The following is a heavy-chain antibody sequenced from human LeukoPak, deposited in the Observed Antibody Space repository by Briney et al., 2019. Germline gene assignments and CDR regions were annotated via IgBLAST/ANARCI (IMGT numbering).Heavy chain of an antibody. CDR3: AKDSSSWYIGVRRYNWFDP. CDR2: IRYDGSNK. Sequence: PGGSLRLSCAASGFTFSSYGMHWVRQAPGKGLEWVAFIRYDGSNKYYADSVKGRFTISRDNSKNTLYLQMNSLRAEDTAVYYCAKDSSSWYIGVRRYNWFDPWGQGTLVTVSS. V-gene: IGHV3-30*02. D-gene: IGHD6-13*01. J-gene: IGHJ5*02. CDR1: GFTFSSYG.